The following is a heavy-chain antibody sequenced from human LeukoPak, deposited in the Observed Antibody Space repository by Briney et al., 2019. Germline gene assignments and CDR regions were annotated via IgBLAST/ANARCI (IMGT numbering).Heavy chain of an antibody. CDR1: GFTFSSYS. D-gene: IGHD3-10*01. CDR3: TKWSGFGND. Sequence: GGSLRLSCAASGFTFSSYSMTWVRQTPGKGLEWVSGISDSGDSTYYADSVKGRFTISRDNSRNTLYLEMNSLRAENTAVYYCTKWSGFGNDWGQGTLVTVSS. V-gene: IGHV3-23*01. J-gene: IGHJ4*02. CDR2: ISDSGDST.